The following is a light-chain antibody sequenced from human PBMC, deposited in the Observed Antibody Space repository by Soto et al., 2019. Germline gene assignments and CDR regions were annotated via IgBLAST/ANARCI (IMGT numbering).Light chain of an antibody. CDR2: AAS. Sequence: ETVMTQSPVTLSVSPGDTATLSCRASQRVSSHLAWYQQRPGQAPRLLIKAASTRATGIPVRFSGSGSETEFTLTIRSLQSKDFGLYYCHQYNNWPWTFGQGTKVEIK. J-gene: IGKJ1*01. CDR3: HQYNNWPWT. CDR1: QRVSSH. V-gene: IGKV3-15*01.